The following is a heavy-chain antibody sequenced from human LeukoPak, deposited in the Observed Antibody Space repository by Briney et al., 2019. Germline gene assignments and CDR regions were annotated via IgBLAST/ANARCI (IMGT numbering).Heavy chain of an antibody. D-gene: IGHD5-18*01. CDR1: GYTFTSYG. CDR3: ARLRGYSYGDWYFDL. Sequence: ASVKVSCKASGYTFTSYGISWVRQAPGQGLEWMGWINPNSGGTNYAQKFQGWVTMTRDTSISTAYMELSRLRSDDTAVYYCARLRGYSYGDWYFDLWGRGTLVTVSS. J-gene: IGHJ2*01. CDR2: INPNSGGT. V-gene: IGHV1-2*04.